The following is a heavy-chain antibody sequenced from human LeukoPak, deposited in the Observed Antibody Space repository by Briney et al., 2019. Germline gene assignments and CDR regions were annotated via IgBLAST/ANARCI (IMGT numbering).Heavy chain of an antibody. CDR3: ARDLVTVTKGFDI. V-gene: IGHV4-59*11. D-gene: IGHD4-17*01. CDR2: IYANNGGT. CDR1: GGSISGHH. J-gene: IGHJ3*02. Sequence: SETLSLTCTVSGGSISGHHWSWIRQPPGKGLEWIGYIYANNGGTDYNPSLKSRVTISIDTSKNQFSLKLSSVTAADTAVYYCARDLVTVTKGFDIWGQGTMVSVSS.